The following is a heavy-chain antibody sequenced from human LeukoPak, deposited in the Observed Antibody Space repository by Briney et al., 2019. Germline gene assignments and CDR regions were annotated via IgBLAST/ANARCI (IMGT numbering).Heavy chain of an antibody. D-gene: IGHD7-27*01. CDR1: GFTFSSYA. Sequence: GGSLRLSCAASGFTFSSYAMYWVRQAPGKGLEWVAVISYDGSNKYYADSVKGRFTISRDNSKNTLYLQMNSLRAEDTAVYYCASEKLGIFDYWGQGTLVTVSS. V-gene: IGHV3-30-3*01. J-gene: IGHJ4*02. CDR3: ASEKLGIFDY. CDR2: ISYDGSNK.